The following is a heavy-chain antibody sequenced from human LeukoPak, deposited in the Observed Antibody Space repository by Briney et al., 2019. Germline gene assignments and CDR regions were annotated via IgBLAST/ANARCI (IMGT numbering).Heavy chain of an antibody. CDR3: ARDRESSSWNPVDY. D-gene: IGHD6-13*01. CDR1: GYTFTSYG. Sequence: ASVKVSCKASGYTFTSYGISWVQQAPGQGLEWMGWISAYNGNTNYAQKLQGRVTMTTDTSTSTAYMELRSLRSDDTAVYYCARDRESSSWNPVDYWGQGTLVTVSS. J-gene: IGHJ4*02. V-gene: IGHV1-18*01. CDR2: ISAYNGNT.